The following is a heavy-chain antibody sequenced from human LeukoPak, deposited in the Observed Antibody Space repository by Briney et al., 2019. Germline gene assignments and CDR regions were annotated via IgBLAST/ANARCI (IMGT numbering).Heavy chain of an antibody. CDR3: ARRGTDASFSFFDV. CDR1: GFIFSSYW. V-gene: IGHV3-7*01. D-gene: IGHD1-1*01. J-gene: IGHJ3*01. Sequence: GGSLRLSFAASGFIFSSYWMTWVRQAPGKGLEWVANINRDGSGQDYADSVKGRFTISRDNARNSLSLQMNSLRAEDTATYFCARRGTDASFSFFDVWGQGTMVTVSS. CDR2: INRDGSGQ.